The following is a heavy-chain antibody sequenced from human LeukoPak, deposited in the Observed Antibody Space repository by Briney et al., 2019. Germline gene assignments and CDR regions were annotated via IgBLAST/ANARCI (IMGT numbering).Heavy chain of an antibody. Sequence: ASVKVSCKASGYTFTGYYMHWVRQAPGQGLEWMGWINPNSGGTNYAQKFQGRVTMTRDTSISTAYMELSRRRSDDTAVYYCARDKGIAGSNWFDPWGQGTLVTVSS. V-gene: IGHV1-2*02. CDR3: ARDKGIAGSNWFDP. J-gene: IGHJ5*02. D-gene: IGHD6-13*01. CDR1: GYTFTGYY. CDR2: INPNSGGT.